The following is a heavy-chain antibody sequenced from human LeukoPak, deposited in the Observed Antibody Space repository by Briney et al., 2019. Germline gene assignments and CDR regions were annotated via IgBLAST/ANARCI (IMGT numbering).Heavy chain of an antibody. Sequence: PSETLSLTCAVSGYSISSGCYWGWIRQPPGKGLEWIGSIYHSGSTYYNPSLKSRVTISVDTSKNQFSLKLSSVTAADTAVYYCARLPRSEFDYWGQGTLVTVSS. CDR3: ARLPRSEFDY. CDR2: IYHSGST. CDR1: GYSISSGCY. V-gene: IGHV4-38-2*01. D-gene: IGHD2-15*01. J-gene: IGHJ4*02.